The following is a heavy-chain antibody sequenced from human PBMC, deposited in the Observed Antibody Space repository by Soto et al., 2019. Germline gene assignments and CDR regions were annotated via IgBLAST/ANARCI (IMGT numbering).Heavy chain of an antibody. CDR2: ISAYNGNT. V-gene: IGHV1-18*01. D-gene: IGHD3-22*01. Sequence: ASVKVSCKASGYTFTNYGISWVRQAPGQGLEWMGWISAYNGNTNYAQKLQGRVTMTTDTSTSTAYMELRSLRSDDTAVYYCASGYSDSSGYPSGMDVWGQGTTVTVSS. J-gene: IGHJ6*02. CDR1: GYTFTNYG. CDR3: ASGYSDSSGYPSGMDV.